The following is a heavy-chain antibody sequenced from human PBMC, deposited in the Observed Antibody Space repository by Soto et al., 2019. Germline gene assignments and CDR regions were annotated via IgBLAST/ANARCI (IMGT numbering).Heavy chain of an antibody. V-gene: IGHV3-23*01. CDR1: GFTFSSYA. J-gene: IGHJ4*02. D-gene: IGHD3-10*01. CDR2: ISGSGGGT. Sequence: GGSLRLSCAASGFTFSSYAMSRVRQAPGKGLEWVSVISGSGGGTYYADSVKGRFTISRDNSKNTLYLQMNSLRAEDTAVYYCAKPDYGSGAYYNPSFDSWGQGTLVTVSS. CDR3: AKPDYGSGAYYNPSFDS.